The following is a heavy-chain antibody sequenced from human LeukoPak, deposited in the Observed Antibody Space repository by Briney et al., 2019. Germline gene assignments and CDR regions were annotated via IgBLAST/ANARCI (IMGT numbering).Heavy chain of an antibody. J-gene: IGHJ4*02. CDR2: IYYSGST. V-gene: IGHV4-59*08. D-gene: IGHD6-13*01. Sequence: SETLSLTCTVSGGSISSYYWSWIRQPPGKGLEWIAYIYYSGSTNYNPSLKSRVTISVDTSKNQFSLKLSSVTAADTAVYYCARKKSIAAVIDYWGQGTLVTVSS. CDR3: ARKKSIAAVIDY. CDR1: GGSISSYY.